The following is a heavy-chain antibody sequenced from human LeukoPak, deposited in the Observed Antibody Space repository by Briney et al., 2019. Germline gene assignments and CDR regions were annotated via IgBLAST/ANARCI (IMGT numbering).Heavy chain of an antibody. D-gene: IGHD1-26*01. CDR1: GFTFSSYG. V-gene: IGHV3-30*02. CDR2: IRYDGSNK. J-gene: IGHJ3*02. Sequence: GGSLRLSCAASGFTFSSYGMHWVRQAPGKGLEWVAFIRYDGSNKYYADSVKGRFTISRDNSKNTLYLQMNSLRAEDTAVYYCAKAPKAVVGALGAFDIWGQGTMVTVSS. CDR3: AKAPKAVVGALGAFDI.